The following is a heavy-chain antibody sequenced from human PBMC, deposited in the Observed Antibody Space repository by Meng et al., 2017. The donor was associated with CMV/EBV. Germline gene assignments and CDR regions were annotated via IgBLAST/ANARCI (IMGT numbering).Heavy chain of an antibody. CDR3: ARNAFGNDILSYFDY. V-gene: IGHV1-18*01. Sequence: ASVKVSCKASGGTFSSYAISWVRQAPGQGLEWMGWISAYNGNTNYAQKLQGRVTMTTDTSTSTAYMELRSLRSDDTAVYYCARNAFGNDILSYFDYWGQGTLVTVSS. CDR1: GGTFSSYA. CDR2: ISAYNGNT. J-gene: IGHJ4*02. D-gene: IGHD3-9*01.